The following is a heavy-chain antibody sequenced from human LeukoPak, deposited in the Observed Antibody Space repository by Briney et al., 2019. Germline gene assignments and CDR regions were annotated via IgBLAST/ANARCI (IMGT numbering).Heavy chain of an antibody. CDR1: GYTFTSYA. Sequence: ASVKVSCKASGYTFTSYAMNWVRQAPGQGLEWMGWINTNTGNPTYAQGFTGRFVFSLDTSVSTAYLQISSLKAEDTAVYYCARDWDRGNLYLGANDAFDIWGQGTMVTVSS. J-gene: IGHJ3*02. CDR2: INTNTGNP. V-gene: IGHV7-4-1*02. CDR3: ARDWDRGNLYLGANDAFDI. D-gene: IGHD4/OR15-4a*01.